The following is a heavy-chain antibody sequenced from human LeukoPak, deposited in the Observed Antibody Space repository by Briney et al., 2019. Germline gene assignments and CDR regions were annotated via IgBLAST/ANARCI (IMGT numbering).Heavy chain of an antibody. Sequence: SETLSLTCTVSGGSISSGSYYWSWIRQPAGKGLEWIGRIYTSGSTNYNPSLKSRVTISVDTSKNQFSLKLSSVTAADTAVYYCARITYYDFWNGYYTFDYWGQGTLVTVSS. CDR1: GGSISSGSYY. CDR3: ARITYYDFWNGYYTFDY. J-gene: IGHJ4*02. V-gene: IGHV4-61*02. D-gene: IGHD3-3*01. CDR2: IYTSGST.